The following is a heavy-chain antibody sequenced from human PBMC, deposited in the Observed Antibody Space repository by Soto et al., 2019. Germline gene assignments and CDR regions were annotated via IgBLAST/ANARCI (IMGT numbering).Heavy chain of an antibody. V-gene: IGHV1-2*02. CDR3: ARPTLARELDY. CDR2: VNTNNGDT. D-gene: IGHD6-6*01. CDR1: GYSFTAFS. J-gene: IGHJ4*02. Sequence: GASVKVSCKASGYSFTAFSLHWVLQAPGQGLEWMGWVNTNNGDTSYAQNIQDRVTMTRDTAISTAFMELTSLTSDDTAVYFCARPTLARELDYWGQGTVVTVSS.